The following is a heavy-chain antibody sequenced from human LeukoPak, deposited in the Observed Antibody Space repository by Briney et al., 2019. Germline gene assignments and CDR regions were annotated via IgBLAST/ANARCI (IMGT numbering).Heavy chain of an antibody. CDR2: ISVSGGSP. Sequence: PGGSLRLSCAASGFTFSSYDMMWVRQAPGKGLDWVSTISVSGGSPNYADSVKGRFTISRDNSKNTLYLQMNRLRAEDTALYYCAKGLREYDFWSVYATWGQGTLVTVSS. CDR3: AKGLREYDFWSVYAT. D-gene: IGHD3-3*01. J-gene: IGHJ5*02. V-gene: IGHV3-23*01. CDR1: GFTFSSYD.